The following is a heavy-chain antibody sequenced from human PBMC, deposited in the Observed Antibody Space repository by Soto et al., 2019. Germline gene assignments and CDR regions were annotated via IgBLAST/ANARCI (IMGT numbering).Heavy chain of an antibody. Sequence: LETLSLTCSVAGGSSNNYCWSWILQPPGKGLEWIGYVSGYTNYNPSLKSRVTISVDTSKNQFSLKLSSVTAADTAMYYCARHLVQQQLIDAFDIWGQRTMVTVSS. D-gene: IGHD6-13*01. J-gene: IGHJ3*02. CDR2: VSGYT. V-gene: IGHV4-59*08. CDR1: GGSSNNYC. CDR3: ARHLVQQQLIDAFDI.